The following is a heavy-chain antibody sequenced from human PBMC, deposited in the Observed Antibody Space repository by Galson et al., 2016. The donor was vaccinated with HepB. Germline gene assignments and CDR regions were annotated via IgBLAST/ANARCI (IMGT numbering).Heavy chain of an antibody. V-gene: IGHV3-30-3*01. CDR3: ARASRSYESSAYYFG. J-gene: IGHJ4*02. D-gene: IGHD3-22*01. Sequence: SLRLSCAASGFSFGSYAMHWVRQAPGKGLEWVAVTSFDESNKYYADFVKGRFSISRDNSENTLYLQMNSLRAEDTAVYYCARASRSYESSAYYFGGGQGTLVTVSS. CDR2: TSFDESNK. CDR1: GFSFGSYA.